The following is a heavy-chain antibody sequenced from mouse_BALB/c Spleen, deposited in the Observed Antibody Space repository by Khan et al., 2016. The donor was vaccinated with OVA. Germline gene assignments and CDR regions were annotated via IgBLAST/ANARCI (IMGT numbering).Heavy chain of an antibody. J-gene: IGHJ2*01. V-gene: IGHV2-9*02. CDR1: GFSLTSYG. Sequence: QVQLKESGPGPVAPSQSLSITCTVSGFSLTSYGIHWVRQPPGKGLEWLGIIWAGGSTNYNSALMSRLSISKDNSRSQVFLKMNSLQTDDTAMYFCARNRESDYFDYWGQGTTLTVSS. CDR2: IWAGGST. CDR3: ARNRESDYFDY.